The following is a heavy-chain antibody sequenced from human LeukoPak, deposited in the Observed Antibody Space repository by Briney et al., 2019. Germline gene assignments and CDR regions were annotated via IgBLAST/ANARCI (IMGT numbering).Heavy chain of an antibody. CDR3: VKGFHFDW. J-gene: IGHJ4*02. CDR1: GFGFSTHD. CDR2: ISGSGTGT. Sequence: QSGGSLRLSCAASGFGFSTHDMSWGRQVPGKGPEWVSSISGSGTGTYYTDSVKGRFTISRDTSKNTLYLQMDNLRVEDTAVYYCVKGFHFDWWGQGTLVIVSS. V-gene: IGHV3-23*01.